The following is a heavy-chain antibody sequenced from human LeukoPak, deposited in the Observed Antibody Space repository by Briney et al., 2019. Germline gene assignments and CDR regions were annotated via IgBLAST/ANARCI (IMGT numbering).Heavy chain of an antibody. CDR1: GYTFTGYY. Sequence: ASVKVSCKASGYTFTGYYMHWVQQAPGQGLEWMGWINPNSGGTNYAQKFQGRVTMTRDTSISTAYMELSRLRSDDTAVYYCARVRLRGIAVAGYDYWGQGTLVTVSS. D-gene: IGHD6-19*01. V-gene: IGHV1-2*02. J-gene: IGHJ4*02. CDR2: INPNSGGT. CDR3: ARVRLRGIAVAGYDY.